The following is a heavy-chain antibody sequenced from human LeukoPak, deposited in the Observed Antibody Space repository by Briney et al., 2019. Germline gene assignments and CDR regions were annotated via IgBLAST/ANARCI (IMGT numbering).Heavy chain of an antibody. D-gene: IGHD6-6*01. J-gene: IGHJ4*02. CDR3: ARDGHSSSSGLGY. CDR1: GFTFSSYA. Sequence: PGGSLRLSCAASGFTFSSYAMSWVRQAPGKGLEWVSSISSSSSYMYYADSVKGRFTISRDNAKNSLYLQMNSLRAEDTAVYYCARDGHSSSSGLGYWGQGTLVTVSS. CDR2: ISSSSSYM. V-gene: IGHV3-21*01.